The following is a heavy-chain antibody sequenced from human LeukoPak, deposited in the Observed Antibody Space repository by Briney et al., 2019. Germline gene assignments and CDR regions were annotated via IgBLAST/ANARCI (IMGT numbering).Heavy chain of an antibody. Sequence: GGSLRLSCAASGFTFSSYSMNWVRQAPGKGLEWASSISSSSSYIYYADSVKGRFTISRDNAKNSLYPQMNSLRAEDTAVYYCARDPDYYDSSGYYWAGGVDYWGQGTLVTVSS. CDR1: GFTFSSYS. V-gene: IGHV3-21*01. CDR3: ARDPDYYDSSGYYWAGGVDY. D-gene: IGHD3-22*01. CDR2: ISSSSSYI. J-gene: IGHJ4*02.